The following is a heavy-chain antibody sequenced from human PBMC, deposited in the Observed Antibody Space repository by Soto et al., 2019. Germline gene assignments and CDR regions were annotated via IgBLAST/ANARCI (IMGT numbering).Heavy chain of an antibody. D-gene: IGHD2-21*02. J-gene: IGHJ2*01. CDR3: ARARDIVVVTAPPGEYFDL. V-gene: IGHV3-30-3*01. CDR1: GFTFSSYA. CDR2: ISYDGSNK. Sequence: QVQLVESGGGVVQPGRSLRLSCAASGFTFSSYAMHWVRQAPGKGLEWVAVISYDGSNKYYADSVKGRFTISRDNSKNTLYLELNRPRAEDTPVYYCARARDIVVVTAPPGEYFDLWGRGNLV.